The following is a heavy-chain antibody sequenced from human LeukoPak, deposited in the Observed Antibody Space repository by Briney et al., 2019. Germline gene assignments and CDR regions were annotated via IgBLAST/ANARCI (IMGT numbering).Heavy chain of an antibody. Sequence: PGRSLRLSCAASGFTFSSYAVHWVRQAPGKGLEWVAVISYDGSNKYYADSVKGRFTISRDNSKNTLYLQMNSLRAEDTAVYYCARATLQSSGSYTPGAFDIWGQGTMVTVSS. D-gene: IGHD1-26*01. V-gene: IGHV3-30-3*01. CDR1: GFTFSSYA. CDR3: ARATLQSSGSYTPGAFDI. CDR2: ISYDGSNK. J-gene: IGHJ3*02.